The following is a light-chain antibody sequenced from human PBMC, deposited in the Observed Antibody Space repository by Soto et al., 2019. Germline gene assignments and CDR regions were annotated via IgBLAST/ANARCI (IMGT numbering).Light chain of an antibody. CDR1: ESIYISF. J-gene: IGKJ2*01. CDR3: QQYGSSPPYT. V-gene: IGKV3-20*01. CDR2: GTS. Sequence: EIVLTQSPGTLSLSPGERATLSCRASESIYISFLAWYQQKPGLAPRLLIYGTSNRASGIPDRFSGSGSGTQFTLTISRLEPEDFAMYYCQQYGSSPPYTFGQGTKLEIK.